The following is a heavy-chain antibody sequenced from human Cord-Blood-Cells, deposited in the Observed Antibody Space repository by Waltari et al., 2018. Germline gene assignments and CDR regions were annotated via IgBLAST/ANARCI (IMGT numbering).Heavy chain of an antibody. Sequence: QVQLVQSGSELKKPGASVKVSCKASGYTFTSYAMNWVRQAPGQGLEWMGWVNTNTGNPTYAQGFTGRFVFSLDTSVSTAYLQICSLKAEDTAVYYCARELSFYDYSNYYYYGMDVWGQGTTVTVSS. CDR2: VNTNTGNP. CDR1: GYTFTSYA. V-gene: IGHV7-4-1*01. CDR3: ARELSFYDYSNYYYYGMDV. D-gene: IGHD4-4*01. J-gene: IGHJ6*02.